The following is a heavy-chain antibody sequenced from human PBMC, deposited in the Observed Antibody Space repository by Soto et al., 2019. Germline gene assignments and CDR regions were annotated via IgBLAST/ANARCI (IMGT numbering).Heavy chain of an antibody. CDR3: VRTARQGAVAPHWFDR. D-gene: IGHD2-21*02. V-gene: IGHV4-30-4*01. CDR2: VYYTGST. J-gene: IGHJ5*02. CDR1: GASIRSTDYY. Sequence: SETLSLTCAVSGASIRSTDYYWSWIRQAPGKGLEWIGYVYYTGSTYYNPSLMSRLTISVDTSKNQFSLKLTSVTAAETAVYYCVRTARQGAVAPHWFDRWGQGTQVTVSS.